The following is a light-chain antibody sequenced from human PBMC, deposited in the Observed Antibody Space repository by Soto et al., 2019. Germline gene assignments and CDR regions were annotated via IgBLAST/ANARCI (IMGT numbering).Light chain of an antibody. CDR2: DAS. V-gene: IGKV3-11*01. CDR1: QSVSSY. J-gene: IGKJ4*01. Sequence: EIVLTQSPANLSLCPGERATLSCRASQSVSSYLAWYQQKPGQAPRLLIYDASNRATGIPARFSGSGSGTDFTLTISSLEPEDXAVYYCQQRSXWPSTFGGGXKVDIK. CDR3: QQRSXWPST.